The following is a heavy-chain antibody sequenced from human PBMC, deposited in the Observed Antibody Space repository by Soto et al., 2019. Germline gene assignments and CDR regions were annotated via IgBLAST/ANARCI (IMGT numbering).Heavy chain of an antibody. V-gene: IGHV4-34*01. CDR1: GGSFSGYY. D-gene: IGHD2-15*01. J-gene: IGHJ6*03. CDR3: ARGAVVVVAATPLNTYYIDV. CDR2: INHSGST. Sequence: SETLSLTCAVYGGSFSGYYWSWIRQPPGKGLEWIGEINHSGSTNYNPSLKSRVTISVDTSKNQFSLKLSSVTAADTAVYYCARGAVVVVAATPLNTYYIDVWGKGTTVT.